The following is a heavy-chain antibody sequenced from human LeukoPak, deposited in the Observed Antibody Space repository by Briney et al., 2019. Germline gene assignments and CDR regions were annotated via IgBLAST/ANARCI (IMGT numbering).Heavy chain of an antibody. CDR1: GYTFASYD. Sequence: GASVKVSCKASGYTFASYDINWVRQATGQGLEWMGWMNPNGGNTGYAQKFQGRVTITRNTSISTAYMELSSLRSEDTAVYYCARASRDYGDYGGDAFDIWGQGTMVTVSS. V-gene: IGHV1-8*03. J-gene: IGHJ3*02. CDR2: MNPNGGNT. D-gene: IGHD4-17*01. CDR3: ARASRDYGDYGGDAFDI.